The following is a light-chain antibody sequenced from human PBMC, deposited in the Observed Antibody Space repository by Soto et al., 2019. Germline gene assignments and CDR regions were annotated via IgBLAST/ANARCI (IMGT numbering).Light chain of an antibody. J-gene: IGKJ1*01. CDR1: QSVSSSY. CDR3: QQYGSSPLWT. CDR2: GAS. V-gene: IGKV3-20*01. Sequence: EIVLTQSPGTLSLSPGERATLSCRASQSVSSSYLAWYQQKPGQAPRLLTYGASSRATGISDRFSGSGSGTDFTLTSSRLEPEDFAVYYCQQYGSSPLWTFGQKTKVDIK.